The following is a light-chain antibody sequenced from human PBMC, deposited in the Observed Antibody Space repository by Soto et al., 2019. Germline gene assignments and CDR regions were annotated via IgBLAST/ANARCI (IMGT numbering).Light chain of an antibody. J-gene: IGLJ2*01. V-gene: IGLV2-8*01. CDR1: ISDVGGYNY. Sequence: QSALTQPPSASGSPGQSVTISCTGTISDVGGYNYVSWYQQHPGKAPKLMIYEVSERPSGVPDRFSGSKSGNTASLTVSGLQAEDEADYYSGSYAGFNNYVAFRGGTKVTVL. CDR2: EVS. CDR3: GSYAGFNNYVA.